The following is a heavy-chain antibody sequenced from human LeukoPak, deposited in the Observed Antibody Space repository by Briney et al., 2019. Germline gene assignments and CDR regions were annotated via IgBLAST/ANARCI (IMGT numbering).Heavy chain of an antibody. CDR2: IYYSGST. Sequence: SETLSLTCTVSGGSISSFYWSWIRQPPGKGLEWIGYIYYSGSTNYNPSLKSRVTISVDTSKNQFSLKLSSATAADTAVYYCARISRTHYGMDVWGQGTTVTVSS. V-gene: IGHV4-59*08. J-gene: IGHJ6*02. CDR1: GGSISSFY. CDR3: ARISRTHYGMDV.